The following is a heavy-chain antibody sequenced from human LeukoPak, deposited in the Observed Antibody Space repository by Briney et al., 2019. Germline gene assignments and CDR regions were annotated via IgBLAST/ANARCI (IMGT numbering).Heavy chain of an antibody. CDR3: ATGRRRVVVTAGPNPFYYYFMDV. CDR1: GASITSSIYY. Sequence: SETLSLTCSVSGASITSSIYYWGWIRQPPGKGLEWIGSISYSGSTYYNPSLKGRVTISVDTSKNQFSLRLRSVTAADTAAYYCATGRRRVVVTAGPNPFYYYFMDVWGKGTTVTVSS. V-gene: IGHV4-39*01. J-gene: IGHJ6*03. D-gene: IGHD2-15*01. CDR2: ISYSGST.